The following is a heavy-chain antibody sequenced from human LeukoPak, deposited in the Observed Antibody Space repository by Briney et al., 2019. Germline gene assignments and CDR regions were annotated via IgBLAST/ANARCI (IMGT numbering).Heavy chain of an antibody. Sequence: ASVKVSCKASGYTFTKYGVNWVRQAPGQGLEWMGIINPSGDSTSYAQKFQGRVTMTRDTSTSTVYMELSSLRSEDTAMYYCARDPYYYDSSGSDAFDIWGQGTMVTVSS. CDR1: GYTFTKYG. CDR3: ARDPYYYDSSGSDAFDI. D-gene: IGHD3-22*01. V-gene: IGHV1-46*01. J-gene: IGHJ3*02. CDR2: INPSGDST.